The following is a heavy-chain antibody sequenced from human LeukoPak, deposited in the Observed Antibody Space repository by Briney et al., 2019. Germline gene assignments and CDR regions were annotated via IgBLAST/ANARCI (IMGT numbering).Heavy chain of an antibody. CDR1: GFTFTDHH. D-gene: IGHD1-26*01. CDR3: ARYRVGSTTGFDY. V-gene: IGHV3-72*01. CDR2: TRGKAYNYAT. J-gene: IGHJ4*02. Sequence: GGSLRLSCAASGFTFTDHHMDWVRQAPGKGLEWVGRTRGKAYNYATDYAASVKGRFTISRDNSRNSLYLQMSSLKTEDTAVYYCARYRVGSTTGFDYWGQGTLVTVSS.